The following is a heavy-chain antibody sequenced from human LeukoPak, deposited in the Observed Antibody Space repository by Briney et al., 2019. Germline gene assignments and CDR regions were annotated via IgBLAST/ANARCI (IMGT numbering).Heavy chain of an antibody. V-gene: IGHV3-48*04. CDR1: GFTFSSYS. CDR3: ARDLGIYYSLRAFDI. Sequence: GGSLRLSCAASGFTFSSYSMNWVRQAPGKGLEWVSYISSSSSTIYYADSVKGRFTISRDNAKNSLYLQMNSLRAEDTAVYYCARDLGIYYSLRAFDIWGQGTMVTVSS. CDR2: ISSSSSTI. D-gene: IGHD3-10*01. J-gene: IGHJ3*02.